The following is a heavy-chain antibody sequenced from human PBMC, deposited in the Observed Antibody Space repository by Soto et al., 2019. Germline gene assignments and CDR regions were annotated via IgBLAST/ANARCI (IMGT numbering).Heavy chain of an antibody. CDR2: IIPIFGTA. Sequence: QVQLVQSGAEVKKPGSSVKVSCKASGGTFSSYAISWVRQAPGQGLEWMGGIIPIFGTANYAQKFRGRVTITADKSTSTAYMELSSLRSEDTAVYYCARGGYSSSPRLYYYYGMDVWGQGTTVTVSS. D-gene: IGHD6-6*01. CDR3: ARGGYSSSPRLYYYYGMDV. V-gene: IGHV1-69*06. CDR1: GGTFSSYA. J-gene: IGHJ6*02.